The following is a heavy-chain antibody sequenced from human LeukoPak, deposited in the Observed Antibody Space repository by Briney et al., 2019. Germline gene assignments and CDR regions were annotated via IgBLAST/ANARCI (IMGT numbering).Heavy chain of an antibody. V-gene: IGHV3-7*01. CDR2: IKEDGSDK. CDR3: ARDAGYGYDRFDY. CDR1: GFTFNAYG. D-gene: IGHD5-18*01. Sequence: GGSLRLSCAASGFTFNAYGMHWVRQAPGKGLEWVANIKEDGSDKNYVDSVKGRFTISRDNAKNSLYLQMNSLRAEDTAVYYCARDAGYGYDRFDYWGQGTQVTVSS. J-gene: IGHJ4*02.